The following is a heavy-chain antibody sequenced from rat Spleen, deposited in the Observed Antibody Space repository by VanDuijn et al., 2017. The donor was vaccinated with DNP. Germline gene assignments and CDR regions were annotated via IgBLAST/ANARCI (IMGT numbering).Heavy chain of an antibody. CDR1: GFSFRNYY. CDR3: ARDEAALVAY. J-gene: IGHJ3*01. D-gene: IGHD1-2*01. Sequence: EVQLVESGGGLVQPGRTLKLSCAASGFSFRNYYMAWVRQAPKKGLEWVASISYEGSSTYYGDSVKGRFTISRDNAKSTLYLQMNSLRSEDMATYYCARDEAALVAYWGQGTLVTVSS. CDR2: ISYEGSST. V-gene: IGHV5-22*01.